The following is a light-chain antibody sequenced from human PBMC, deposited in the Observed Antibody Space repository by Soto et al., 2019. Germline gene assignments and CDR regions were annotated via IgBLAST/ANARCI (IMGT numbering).Light chain of an antibody. Sequence: QSVLTQPPSVSGAPGQRVTISCAGSSSNIGAGYDVQWYQQLPGTAPELLIYGNNDRPSGVPDRFSGSKSGTSASLAITGLQAEDEADYYCQSYDSRLSDYVFGSGTKLTVL. CDR3: QSYDSRLSDYV. CDR1: SSNIGAGYD. V-gene: IGLV1-40*01. CDR2: GNN. J-gene: IGLJ1*01.